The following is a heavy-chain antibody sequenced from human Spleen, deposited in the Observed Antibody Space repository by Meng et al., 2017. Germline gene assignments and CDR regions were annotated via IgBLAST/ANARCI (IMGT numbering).Heavy chain of an antibody. CDR3: ARGGYSSGLDY. Sequence: GGSLRLSCAASGFTLSTYWMHWVRQAPGKGLVWVSRINGDGSDISYADSVKGRFTISRDNAKNTLYLQMNSLRAEDTAVYYCARGGYSSGLDYWGQGTLVTVSS. V-gene: IGHV3-74*01. D-gene: IGHD6-19*01. CDR1: GFTLSTYW. CDR2: INGDGSDI. J-gene: IGHJ4*02.